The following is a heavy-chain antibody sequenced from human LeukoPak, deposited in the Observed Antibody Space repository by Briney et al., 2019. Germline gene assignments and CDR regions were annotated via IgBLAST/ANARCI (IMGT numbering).Heavy chain of an antibody. Sequence: SQTLSLTCVISGDSVSSNSAGWNWIRQSPSRGLEWLGRTYYNSKWYNDYAVAVKSRITINPDTSKNQFSLQLNSVTPEDTAVYYCTRGWLKTGMDVWGRGTTVTVSS. J-gene: IGHJ6*02. D-gene: IGHD6-19*01. CDR3: TRGWLKTGMDV. CDR2: TYYNSKWYN. V-gene: IGHV6-1*01. CDR1: GDSVSSNSAG.